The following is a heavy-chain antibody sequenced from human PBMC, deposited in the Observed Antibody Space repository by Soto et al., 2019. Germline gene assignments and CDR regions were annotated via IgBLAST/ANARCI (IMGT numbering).Heavy chain of an antibody. CDR1: GGSISSGGYY. Sequence: SVTLSVTCTVAGGSISSGGYYWSWIRQHPGKGLEWIGYIYYSGSTYYNPSLKSRVTISVDTSKNQFSLKLSSVTAADTAVYYCARVGRLEALDYYYYMDVWGKGTTVTAP. D-gene: IGHD6-25*01. J-gene: IGHJ6*03. CDR2: IYYSGST. CDR3: ARVGRLEALDYYYYMDV. V-gene: IGHV4-31*03.